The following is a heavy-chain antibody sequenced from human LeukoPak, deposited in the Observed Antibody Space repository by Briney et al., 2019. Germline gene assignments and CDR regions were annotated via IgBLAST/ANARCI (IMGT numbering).Heavy chain of an antibody. J-gene: IGHJ4*02. D-gene: IGHD1/OR15-1a*01. CDR1: GGSISGSFYY. CDR3: VTRGTASRLLDS. V-gene: IGHV4-39*01. Sequence: SETLSLTCTVSGGSISGSFYYWGWIRQPPGKGLEWIGSIYYSGSTYYNPSLKSRVTISVDTSKNQFSLNLSSVTAADTAVYYCVTRGTASRLLDSWGQGTLVTVSS. CDR2: IYYSGST.